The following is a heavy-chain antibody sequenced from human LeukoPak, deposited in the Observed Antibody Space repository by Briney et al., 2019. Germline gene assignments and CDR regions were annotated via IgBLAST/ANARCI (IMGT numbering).Heavy chain of an antibody. CDR2: INARNGDT. CDR3: ARASLASAGTRF. D-gene: IGHD6-13*01. J-gene: IGHJ1*01. Sequence: GASVKVSCKASGYTFTSYGISWVRQAPGRGLEWVGWINARNGDTNYAQKFQGRVILTRDTSITTSYMEVISLTSDDTAVYYCARASLASAGTRFWGQGTLVIVSS. V-gene: IGHV1-18*01. CDR1: GYTFTSYG.